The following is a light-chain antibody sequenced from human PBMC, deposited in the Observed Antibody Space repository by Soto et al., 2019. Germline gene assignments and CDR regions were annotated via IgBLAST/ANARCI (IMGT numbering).Light chain of an antibody. Sequence: DIQMTQSPSTLSASVGDRVTITCRASQSISSWLAWYQQKPGKAPKLLIYDASSLESGVPSRFSGSGSGTEFTLPISSLQPDEFATYYCQQYNSYPYTFGQGTKLEIK. CDR3: QQYNSYPYT. V-gene: IGKV1-5*01. J-gene: IGKJ2*01. CDR1: QSISSW. CDR2: DAS.